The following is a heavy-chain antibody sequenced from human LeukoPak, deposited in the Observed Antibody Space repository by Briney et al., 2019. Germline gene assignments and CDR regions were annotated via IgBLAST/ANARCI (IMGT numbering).Heavy chain of an antibody. D-gene: IGHD5-18*01. J-gene: IGHJ6*03. V-gene: IGHV3-7*01. Sequence: GGSLRLSCAASGFTFSSYAMSWVRQAPGKGLEWVANIKEDGSEKYYVDSVKGRFTISRDNAKNSLYVQMNSLRAEDTAVYYCARDHRGYSYGSEQYHYYYMDVWGKGTTVTVSS. CDR3: ARDHRGYSYGSEQYHYYYMDV. CDR1: GFTFSSYA. CDR2: IKEDGSEK.